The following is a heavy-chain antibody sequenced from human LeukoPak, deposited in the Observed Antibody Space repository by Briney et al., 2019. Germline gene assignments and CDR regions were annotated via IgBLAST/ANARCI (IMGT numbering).Heavy chain of an antibody. CDR3: ARHPYGDYRNWFDP. CDR2: ISYSGST. Sequence: SESLSLTCTVSGGSITIRNYYWGWIRQPPGKGQEWIGSISYSGSTYYNPSLKSRVTISADTSKNQFSLKLSSVTAADTAVFYCARHPYGDYRNWFDPWGQGTLVIVSS. J-gene: IGHJ5*02. V-gene: IGHV4-39*01. CDR1: GGSITIRNYY. D-gene: IGHD4-17*01.